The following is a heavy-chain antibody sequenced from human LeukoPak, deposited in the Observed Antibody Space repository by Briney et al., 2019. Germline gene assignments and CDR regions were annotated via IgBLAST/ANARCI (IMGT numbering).Heavy chain of an antibody. Sequence: AVKVFCKASGGTFSSYAISWVQQAPGQGLEWMGGIIPIFGTANYAQKFQGRVTITTDEATSTAYMELSSLRSEDTAVYYCARGLGVLGTPYWGQGTLVTVSS. CDR3: ARGLGVLGTPY. V-gene: IGHV1-69*05. CDR2: IIPIFGTA. CDR1: GGTFSSYA. D-gene: IGHD7-27*01. J-gene: IGHJ4*02.